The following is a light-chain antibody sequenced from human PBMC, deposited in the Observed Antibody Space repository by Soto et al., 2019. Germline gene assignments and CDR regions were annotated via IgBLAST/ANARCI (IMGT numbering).Light chain of an antibody. CDR3: QQLKSYPIA. CDR1: QGLSSY. CDR2: AAF. Sequence: DFQMSKSPFFLTESLADRVTITCRASQGLSSYLAWYQQKPGKAPNLLIYAAFTLKSGVPSRFSGSGSGTEFTLTISSLQPEDFATYYCQQLKSYPIAFGQGTRLDIK. V-gene: IGKV1-9*01. J-gene: IGKJ5*01.